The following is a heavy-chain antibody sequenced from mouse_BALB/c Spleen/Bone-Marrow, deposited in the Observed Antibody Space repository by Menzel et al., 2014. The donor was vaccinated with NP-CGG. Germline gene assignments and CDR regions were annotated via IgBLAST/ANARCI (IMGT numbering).Heavy chain of an antibody. CDR1: GFNIKDTY. CDR3: ARYYYGSSLFDY. V-gene: IGHV14-3*02. Sequence: VQLKHSGAELVKPGASVKLSCTASGFNIKDTYMHWVKQRPEQGLEWIGRIDPANGNTKYDPKFQGKATITADTSFNTAYLQLSSLTSEDTAVYYCARYYYGSSLFDYWGQGTTLTVSS. D-gene: IGHD1-1*01. CDR2: IDPANGNT. J-gene: IGHJ2*01.